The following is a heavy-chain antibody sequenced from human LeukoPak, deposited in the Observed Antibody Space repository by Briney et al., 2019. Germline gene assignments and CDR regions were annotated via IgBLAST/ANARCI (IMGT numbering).Heavy chain of an antibody. CDR3: ASNSQDIVVVPAAIDYYYYYGMDV. V-gene: IGHV1-46*01. CDR1: GYTFTSYY. D-gene: IGHD2-2*02. J-gene: IGHJ6*02. Sequence: ASVKVSCKASGYTFTSYYMHWVRQAPGQGLEWMGIINPSGGSTSHAQKFQGRVTMTRDTSTSTVCMELSSLRSEDTAVYYCASNSQDIVVVPAAIDYYYYYGMDVWGQGTTVTVSS. CDR2: INPSGGST.